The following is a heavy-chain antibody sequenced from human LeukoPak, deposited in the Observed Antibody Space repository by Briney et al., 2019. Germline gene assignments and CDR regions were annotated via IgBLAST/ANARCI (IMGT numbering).Heavy chain of an antibody. CDR3: AKDRRVYATRPYYFDY. CDR2: ISGSGGST. CDR1: GFTFSSYD. J-gene: IGHJ4*02. V-gene: IGHV3-23*01. Sequence: GGSLRLSCAASGFTFSSYDMSWVRQAPGKGLEWVSAISGSGGSTYYADSVKGRFTISRDNSKNTLYLQMNSLRAEDTAVYYCAKDRRVYATRPYYFDYWGQGTLVTVSS. D-gene: IGHD2-8*01.